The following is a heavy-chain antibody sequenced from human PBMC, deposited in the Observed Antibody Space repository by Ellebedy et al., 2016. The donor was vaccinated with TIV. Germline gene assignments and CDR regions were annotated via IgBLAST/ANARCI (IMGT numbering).Heavy chain of an antibody. V-gene: IGHV3-21*01. D-gene: IGHD6-19*01. Sequence: GGSLRLXXAASGFSFSTYSMNWVRQAPGKGLEWVSSISGSSGSIYYAGSVRGRFTISRDNAKNSLYLQMNNLRADDTAVYYCARGPGIAVAGWGQGTLVTVSS. CDR1: GFSFSTYS. CDR3: ARGPGIAVAG. J-gene: IGHJ4*02. CDR2: ISGSSGSI.